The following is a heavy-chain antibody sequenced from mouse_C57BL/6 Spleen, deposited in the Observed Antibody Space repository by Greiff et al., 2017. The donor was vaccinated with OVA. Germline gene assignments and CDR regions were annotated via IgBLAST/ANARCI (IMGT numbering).Heavy chain of an antibody. CDR1: GYSITSGYY. V-gene: IGHV3-6*01. CDR3: ARVGGLPWFAY. Sequence: EVQLQESGPGLVKPSQSLSLTCSVTGYSITSGYYWNWIRQFPGNKLEWMGYISYDGSNNYNPSLKNRISITRDTSKNQFFLKLNSVTTEDTATYYCARVGGLPWFAYWGQGTLVTVSA. CDR2: ISYDGSN. D-gene: IGHD2-4*01. J-gene: IGHJ3*01.